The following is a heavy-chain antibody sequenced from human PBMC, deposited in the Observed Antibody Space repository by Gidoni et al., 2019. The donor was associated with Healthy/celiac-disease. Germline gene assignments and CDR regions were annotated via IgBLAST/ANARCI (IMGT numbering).Heavy chain of an antibody. J-gene: IGHJ3*02. CDR3: ARADGDNDAFDI. D-gene: IGHD3-10*01. CDR1: VFTFSSYG. CDR2: IWYDGSNK. Sequence: QVQLVESGGGVVQPGRSLRLSCAASVFTFSSYGMNWVRQAPGKGLEWVAVIWYDGSNKYYADSVRGRFTISRDNSKNTLYLQMNSLRAEDTAVYYCARADGDNDAFDIWGQGTMVTVSS. V-gene: IGHV3-33*01.